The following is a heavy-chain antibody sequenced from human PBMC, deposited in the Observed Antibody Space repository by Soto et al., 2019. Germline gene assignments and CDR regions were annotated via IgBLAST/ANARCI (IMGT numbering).Heavy chain of an antibody. D-gene: IGHD4-17*01. CDR3: ADGTTVTTVLSA. J-gene: IGHJ5*02. CDR1: GGSISSSNW. CDR2: IYHSGST. Sequence: PSETLSLTCAVSGGSISSSNWWSWVRQPPGKGLEWIGEIYHSGSTNYNPSLKSRVTISVDKSKNQFSLRLTSVTAADTALYYGADGTTVTTVLSAWGPGNLVTV. V-gene: IGHV4-4*02.